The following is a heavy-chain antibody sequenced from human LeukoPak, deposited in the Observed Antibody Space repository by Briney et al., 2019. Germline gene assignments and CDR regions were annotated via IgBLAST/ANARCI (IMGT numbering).Heavy chain of an antibody. CDR3: VREGNEVLTKDFDS. D-gene: IGHD4-23*01. J-gene: IGHJ4*02. V-gene: IGHV1-2*02. CDR2: INPHSGGT. Sequence: AASVKVSCKASGFTFTGHYIHRVRQAPGQGLEWMGYINPHSGGTNSPQKFQGRVTLTTDTSISAAYMELSSLISDDTAMYYCVREGNEVLTKDFDSWGQGTLVTVSS. CDR1: GFTFTGHY.